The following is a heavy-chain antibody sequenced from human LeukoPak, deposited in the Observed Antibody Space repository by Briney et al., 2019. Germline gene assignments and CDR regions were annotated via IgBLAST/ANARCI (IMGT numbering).Heavy chain of an antibody. Sequence: SETLSLTCAVYGGSFSGYYWSWIRQPPGKGLEWIGEINHSGSTNYNPSLKSRVTISVDTSKNQFSLKLSSVTAADTAVYYCARTYYDFWSGYPFDYWGQGTLATVSS. CDR3: ARTYYDFWSGYPFDY. V-gene: IGHV4-34*01. CDR2: INHSGST. J-gene: IGHJ4*02. D-gene: IGHD3-3*01. CDR1: GGSFSGYY.